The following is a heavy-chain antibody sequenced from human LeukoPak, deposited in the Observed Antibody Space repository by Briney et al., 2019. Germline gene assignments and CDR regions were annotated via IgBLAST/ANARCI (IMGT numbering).Heavy chain of an antibody. CDR2: ISSSSSYI. V-gene: IGHV3-21*01. CDR3: ARVAAAGFGNWFEP. CDR1: GFTFSSYS. J-gene: IGHJ5*02. Sequence: PGGSLRLSCAASGFTFSSYSMNWVRQAPGKGLEWVSSISSSSSYIYYADSVKGRFTISRDNAKNSLYLQMNSLRAEDTAVYYCARVAAAGFGNWFEPCGQGTLVTVSS. D-gene: IGHD6-13*01.